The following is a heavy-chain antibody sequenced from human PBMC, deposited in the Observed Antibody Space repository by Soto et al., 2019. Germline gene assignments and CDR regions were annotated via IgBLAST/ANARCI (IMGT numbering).Heavy chain of an antibody. V-gene: IGHV4-39*01. CDR1: GGSVSMTSNY. J-gene: IGHJ5*02. D-gene: IGHD4-17*01. CDR3: ARHDGTVTLNWFDP. Sequence: SSETLSLTCTVSGGSVSMTSNYWGWIRQPPGKGLEWLGSIYYGGSTYYNPSLKSRVTISVDTSKNQFSLKLDSVTAADTAVYFCARHDGTVTLNWFDPWGLGTLVTVSS. CDR2: IYYGGST.